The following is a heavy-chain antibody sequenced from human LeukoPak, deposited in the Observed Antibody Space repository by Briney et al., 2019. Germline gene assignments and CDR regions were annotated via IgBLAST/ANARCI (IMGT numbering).Heavy chain of an antibody. CDR1: GGSFSGYY. CDR3: ARSYRRGAITMLRGVANRGAFDI. D-gene: IGHD3-10*01. Sequence: SETLSLTCAVYGGSFSGYYWSWIRQPPGKGLEWIGEINHSGSTNYNPSLKSRVTISVDTSKNQFSLKLSSVTAADTAVYYCARSYRRGAITMLRGVANRGAFDIWGQGTMVTVSS. CDR2: INHSGST. V-gene: IGHV4-34*01. J-gene: IGHJ3*02.